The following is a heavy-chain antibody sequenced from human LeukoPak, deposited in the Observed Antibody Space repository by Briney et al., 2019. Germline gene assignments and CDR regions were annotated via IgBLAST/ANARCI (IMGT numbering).Heavy chain of an antibody. J-gene: IGHJ4*02. D-gene: IGHD2-2*02. CDR3: AKVPVAYCGSTSCYTQYYFDY. Sequence: GGSLRLSCAASGFTFSSYWMNWARQAPGKGLEWVASINHNGNVNYYVDSVKGRFTISRDNSKNTLYLQMNSLRAEDTAVYYCAKVPVAYCGSTSCYTQYYFDYWGQGTLVTVSS. CDR2: INHNGNVN. CDR1: GFTFSSYW. V-gene: IGHV3-7*03.